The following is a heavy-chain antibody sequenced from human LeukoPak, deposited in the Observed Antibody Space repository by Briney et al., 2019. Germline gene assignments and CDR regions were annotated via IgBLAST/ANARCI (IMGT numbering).Heavy chain of an antibody. Sequence: GGSLRLSCAASGFTFSSYAITWVRQAPGKGLEWVSGISGSGDSTHYADSVKGRFTISRDNSKNTLYLQMKSLRAEDTALYYWAKNAALGYCSSTSCPIDPWGQGTLVTVSS. CDR2: ISGSGDST. CDR3: AKNAALGYCSSTSCPIDP. J-gene: IGHJ5*02. CDR1: GFTFSSYA. V-gene: IGHV3-23*01. D-gene: IGHD2-2*01.